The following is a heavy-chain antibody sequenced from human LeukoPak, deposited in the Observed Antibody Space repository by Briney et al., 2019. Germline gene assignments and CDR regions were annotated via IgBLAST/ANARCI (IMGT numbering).Heavy chain of an antibody. J-gene: IGHJ4*02. D-gene: IGHD7-27*01. Sequence: ASVKVSCKASGYTFTGHYMHWVRQAPGQGLGWMGWIKPDTGVTYYAQNFQGRFTMTTDTSISTVYMELSSLRSDDTAVYYCARDNNWGPDYWGQGTLVTVSS. CDR2: IKPDTGVT. CDR3: ARDNNWGPDY. CDR1: GYTFTGHY. V-gene: IGHV1-2*02.